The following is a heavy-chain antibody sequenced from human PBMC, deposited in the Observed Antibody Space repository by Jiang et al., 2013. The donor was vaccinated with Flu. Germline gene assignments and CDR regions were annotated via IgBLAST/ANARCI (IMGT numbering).Heavy chain of an antibody. CDR3: AKEAAGFDY. CDR2: ISWNSGSI. J-gene: IGHJ4*02. V-gene: IGHV3-9*01. Sequence: GISWNSGSIGYADSVKGRFTISRDNAKNSLYLQMNSLRAEDTALYYCAKEAAGFDYWGQGTLVTVSS. D-gene: IGHD2-15*01.